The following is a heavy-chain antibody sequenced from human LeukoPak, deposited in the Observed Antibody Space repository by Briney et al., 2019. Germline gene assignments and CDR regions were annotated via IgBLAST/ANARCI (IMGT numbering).Heavy chain of an antibody. Sequence: SETLSLTCTVSDGSISSNSYYWGWIRQPPRKGLEWIGSLYYTGSTYYNPSLKSRVTISVDTSKNQFSLKLSSVTAADTAVYYCARLISWYRIVVVITTHFDYWGQGTLVTVSS. CDR3: ARLISWYRIVVVITTHFDY. V-gene: IGHV4-39*07. CDR1: DGSISSNSYY. J-gene: IGHJ4*02. CDR2: LYYTGST. D-gene: IGHD3-22*01.